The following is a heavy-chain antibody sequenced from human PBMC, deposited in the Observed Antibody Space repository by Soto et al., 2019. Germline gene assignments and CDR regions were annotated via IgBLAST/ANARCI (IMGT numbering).Heavy chain of an antibody. D-gene: IGHD2-15*01. CDR1: GYTFTSYY. J-gene: IGHJ6*02. CDR2: INPSGGST. Sequence: ASVKVSCKASGYTFTSYYMHWVRQAPGQGLEWMGIINPSGGSTSYAQKFQGRVTMTRDTSTSTVYMELSSLRSEDTAVYYCARDATPYYYYYGMDVWGQGTTVTVSS. CDR3: ARDATPYYYYYGMDV. V-gene: IGHV1-46*01.